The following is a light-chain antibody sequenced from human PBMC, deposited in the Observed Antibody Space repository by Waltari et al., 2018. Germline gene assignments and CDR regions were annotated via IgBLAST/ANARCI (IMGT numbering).Light chain of an antibody. CDR3: QTGGHGTWV. CDR2: VNSDGSH. CDR1: IGHSSNV. Sequence: QLVLTQSPSASASLGASVKLTCTLSIGHSSNVIPWHQQQPEKGPRYLMKVNSDGSHIKGDEIPDRFSGSSSGAERYLTICSLQSEDEADYYCQTGGHGTWVFGGGTKLTVL. V-gene: IGLV4-69*01. J-gene: IGLJ3*02.